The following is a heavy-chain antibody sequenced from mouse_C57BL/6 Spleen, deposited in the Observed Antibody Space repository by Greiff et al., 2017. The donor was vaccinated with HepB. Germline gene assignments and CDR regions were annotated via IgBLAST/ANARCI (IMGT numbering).Heavy chain of an antibody. D-gene: IGHD1-1*01. CDR2: IHPNSGST. Sequence: VQLQQPGAELVKPGASVKLSCKASGYTFTSYWMHWVKQRPGQGLEWIGMIHPNSGSTNYNEKFKSKATLTVDKSSSTAYMQLSSLTSEDSAVYYCARKDYGSSYRYFDYWGQGTTLTVSS. J-gene: IGHJ2*01. V-gene: IGHV1-64*01. CDR3: ARKDYGSSYRYFDY. CDR1: GYTFTSYW.